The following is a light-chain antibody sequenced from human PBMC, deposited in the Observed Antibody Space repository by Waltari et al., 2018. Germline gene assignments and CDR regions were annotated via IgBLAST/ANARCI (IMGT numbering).Light chain of an antibody. Sequence: EIVLTQSPGTLSLSPGETATLSCRASQSVRGTLAWYQQKPGQAPRLLIYGASSRATGIPDMFSGSGSGTDFSFTISRLEPEDFAVYYCQHYVRLPVTFGQGTRVEIK. J-gene: IGKJ1*01. CDR3: QHYVRLPVT. V-gene: IGKV3-20*01. CDR2: GAS. CDR1: QSVRGT.